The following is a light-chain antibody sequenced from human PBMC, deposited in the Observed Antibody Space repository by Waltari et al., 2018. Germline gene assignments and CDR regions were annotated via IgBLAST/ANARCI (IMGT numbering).Light chain of an antibody. CDR2: GKN. J-gene: IGLJ2*01. CDR1: RLRTSY. V-gene: IGLV3-19*01. CDR3: HSRDSSGDVV. Sequence: SSELTQDPAVSVALGQTVRFTCHGDRLRTSYVSWFQQKPGQAPALVFYGKNNRPSGIPDRFSASTSGSTSSLTIIGAQAEDEADYYCHSRDSSGDVVIGGGTKLTVV.